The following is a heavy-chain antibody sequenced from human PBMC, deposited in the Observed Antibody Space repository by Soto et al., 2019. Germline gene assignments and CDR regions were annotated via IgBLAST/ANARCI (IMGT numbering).Heavy chain of an antibody. CDR3: ARGGDYYDSSGYYYGGTWYYFDY. CDR2: ISYDGSNK. CDR1: GFTFSSYA. Sequence: GGSLRLSCAASGFTFSSYAMHWVRQAPGKGLEWVAVISYDGSNKYYADSVKGRFTISRDNSKNTLYLQMNSLRAEDTAVYYCARGGDYYDSSGYYYGGTWYYFDYWGQGTLVTVSS. D-gene: IGHD3-22*01. V-gene: IGHV3-30-3*01. J-gene: IGHJ4*02.